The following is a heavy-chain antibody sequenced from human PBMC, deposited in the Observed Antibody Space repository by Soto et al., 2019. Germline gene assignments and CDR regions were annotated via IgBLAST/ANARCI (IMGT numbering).Heavy chain of an antibody. CDR3: ARTRYNWNDGEFDAFDI. J-gene: IGHJ3*02. D-gene: IGHD1-20*01. Sequence: SETLSLTCTVSGGSISSYYWSWIRQPPGKGLEWIGYIYYSGSTNYNPSLKSRVTISVDTSKNQFSLKLSSVTAADTAVYYCARTRYNWNDGEFDAFDIWGQGTMVTVSS. CDR2: IYYSGST. CDR1: GGSISSYY. V-gene: IGHV4-59*01.